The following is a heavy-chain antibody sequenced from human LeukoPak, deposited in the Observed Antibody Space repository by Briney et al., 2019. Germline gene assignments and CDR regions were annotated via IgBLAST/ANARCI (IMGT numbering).Heavy chain of an antibody. V-gene: IGHV4-59*01. J-gene: IGHJ4*02. CDR3: ARGASSKNIDY. CDR1: GGSISSYY. CDR2: IYYSGST. D-gene: IGHD6-6*01. Sequence: PSETLSPTCTVSGGSISSYYWSWIRQPPGKGLEWIGYIYYSGSTNYNPSLKSRVTISVDTSKNQFSLKLSSVTAADTAVYYRARGASSKNIDYWGQGTLVTVSS.